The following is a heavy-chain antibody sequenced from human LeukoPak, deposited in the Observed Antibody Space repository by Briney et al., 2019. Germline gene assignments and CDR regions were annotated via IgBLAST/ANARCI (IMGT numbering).Heavy chain of an antibody. V-gene: IGHV3-30-3*01. CDR3: AREWQWELDPWYYGMDV. CDR2: ISYDGSNK. CDR1: GFTFSSYA. Sequence: GGSLRLYCAASGFTFSSYAMHWVRQAPGKGLEWVAVISYDGSNKYYADSVKGRFTISRDNSKNTLYLQMNSLRAEDTAVYYCAREWQWELDPWYYGMDVWGQGTTVTVSS. J-gene: IGHJ6*02. D-gene: IGHD1-26*01.